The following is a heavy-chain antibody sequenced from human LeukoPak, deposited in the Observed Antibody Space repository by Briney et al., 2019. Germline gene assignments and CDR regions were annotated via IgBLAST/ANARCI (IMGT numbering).Heavy chain of an antibody. CDR2: ISSSSSYI. V-gene: IGHV3-21*01. CDR3: ASPRYDFWSGPTPIFDY. D-gene: IGHD3-3*01. Sequence: GGSLRLSCAASGFTFSSYSMNWVRQAPGKGLEWVSSISSSSSYIYYADSAKGRFTISRDNAKNSLYLQMNSLRAEDTAVYYCASPRYDFWSGPTPIFDYWGQGTLVTVPS. J-gene: IGHJ4*02. CDR1: GFTFSSYS.